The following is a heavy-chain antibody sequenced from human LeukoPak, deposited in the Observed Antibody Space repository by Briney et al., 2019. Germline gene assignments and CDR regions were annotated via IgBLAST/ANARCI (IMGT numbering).Heavy chain of an antibody. V-gene: IGHV4-31*03. CDR1: GVSISSGGYY. CDR3: ARDRSRDDFDI. J-gene: IGHJ3*02. Sequence: SQTLSLTCTVSGVSISSGGYYWSWIRQHPGKGLEWIGYIYYSGSTYYNPSLKSRVTISLDTSKNQFSLKLSSVSAADTAVYYCARDRSRDDFDIWGQGTMVTVSS. CDR2: IYYSGST.